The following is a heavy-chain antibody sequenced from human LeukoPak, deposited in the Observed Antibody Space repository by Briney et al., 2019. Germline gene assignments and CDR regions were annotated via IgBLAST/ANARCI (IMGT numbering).Heavy chain of an antibody. V-gene: IGHV4-34*01. CDR2: INHSGST. D-gene: IGHD3-3*01. J-gene: IGHJ5*02. Sequence: SETLSLTCAVYGGSFSGYYWSWIRQPPGKGLEWIGEINHSGSTNYNPSLKGRVTISVDTSKNQFSLKLSSVTAADTAVYYCARDGFWTVTYNWFDPWGQGTLVTVSS. CDR3: ARDGFWTVTYNWFDP. CDR1: GGSFSGYY.